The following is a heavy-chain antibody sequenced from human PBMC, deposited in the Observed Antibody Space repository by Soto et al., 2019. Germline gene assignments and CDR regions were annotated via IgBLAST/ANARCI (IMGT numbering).Heavy chain of an antibody. CDR3: ARGDYDFWSGYKGDAFDI. Sequence: SETLSLTCTVSGGSISSYYWGWIRQPPGKGLEWIGYIYYSGSTNYNPSHKSRVTISVDTSKNQFSLKLSSVTAADTAVYYCARGDYDFWSGYKGDAFDIWGQGTMVTVSS. D-gene: IGHD3-3*01. J-gene: IGHJ3*02. V-gene: IGHV4-59*01. CDR2: IYYSGST. CDR1: GGSISSYY.